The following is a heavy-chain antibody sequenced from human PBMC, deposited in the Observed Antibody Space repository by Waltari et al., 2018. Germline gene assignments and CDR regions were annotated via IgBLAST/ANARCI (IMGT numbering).Heavy chain of an antibody. CDR1: GLSLSTSGAV. Sequence: QLTLKDSGPTLVNPTQTLTLTCTFSGLSLSTSGAVMGWVRRPPGTALAWLALIYWNDEKCYSPSLKSRLTITQDTSKNQVVLTMTNMDPVDTAIYYCAHTGIIYGSGSLDYWGQGTLVTVSS. J-gene: IGHJ4*02. V-gene: IGHV2-5*01. CDR2: IYWNDEK. CDR3: AHTGIIYGSGSLDY. D-gene: IGHD3-10*01.